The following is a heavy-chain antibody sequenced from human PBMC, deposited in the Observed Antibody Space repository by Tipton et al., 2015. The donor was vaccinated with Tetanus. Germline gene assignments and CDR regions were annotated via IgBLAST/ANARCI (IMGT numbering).Heavy chain of an antibody. CDR1: GYMFSRHW. V-gene: IGHV5-51*01. D-gene: IGHD7-27*01. CDR2: IYPGDSYS. CDR3: ARRLGPYTGDQIWHFDL. J-gene: IGHJ2*01. Sequence: QSGAEVKQPGESLKISCKGSGYMFSRHWIGWVRQVPGKGLEWLGTIYPGDSYSTYSPSFEGQVTISVDRSIDTAFLQWSSLKASDTAVFFCARRLGPYTGDQIWHFDLWGRGTLVTVSS.